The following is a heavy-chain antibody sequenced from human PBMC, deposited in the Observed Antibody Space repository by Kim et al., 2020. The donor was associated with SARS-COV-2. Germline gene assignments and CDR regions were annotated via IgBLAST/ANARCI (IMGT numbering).Heavy chain of an antibody. Sequence: GGSLRLSCAASGFTFSSYAMSWVRQAPGKGLEWVSAISGSGGSTYYADSVKGRFTISRDNSKNTLYLQMNSLRAEDTAVYYCAKLRGWELPGGGYFDYWGQGTLVTVSS. CDR2: ISGSGGST. CDR3: AKLRGWELPGGGYFDY. CDR1: GFTFSSYA. J-gene: IGHJ4*02. V-gene: IGHV3-23*01. D-gene: IGHD1-26*01.